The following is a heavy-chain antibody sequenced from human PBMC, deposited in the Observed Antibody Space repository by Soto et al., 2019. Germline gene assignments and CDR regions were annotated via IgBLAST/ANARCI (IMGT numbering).Heavy chain of an antibody. CDR1: GLTFSSYS. CDR2: ISSSSSYI. D-gene: IGHD6-19*01. CDR3: ARDGAVAGTGGPYYYYYYGMDV. V-gene: IGHV3-21*01. J-gene: IGHJ6*02. Sequence: GGSLRLSCAASGLTFSSYSMNWVRQAPGKGRGWVSSISSSSSYIYYADSVKGRFTISRDNAKNSLYLQMNSLRAEDTAVYYCARDGAVAGTGGPYYYYYYGMDVWGQGTTVTVSS.